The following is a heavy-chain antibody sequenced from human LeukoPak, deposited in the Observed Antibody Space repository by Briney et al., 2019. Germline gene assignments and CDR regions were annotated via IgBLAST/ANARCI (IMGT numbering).Heavy chain of an antibody. CDR3: ARDLPLRYDFWSGYSFSAFDI. V-gene: IGHV4-31*03. Sequence: PSETLSLTCTVSGGSISSGGYYWSWIRQHPGKGLEWIGYIYYSGSTYYNPSLKSRVTISVGTSKNQFSLKLSSVTAADTAVYYCARDLPLRYDFWSGYSFSAFDIWGRGTMVTVSS. CDR2: IYYSGST. CDR1: GGSISSGGYY. D-gene: IGHD3-3*01. J-gene: IGHJ3*02.